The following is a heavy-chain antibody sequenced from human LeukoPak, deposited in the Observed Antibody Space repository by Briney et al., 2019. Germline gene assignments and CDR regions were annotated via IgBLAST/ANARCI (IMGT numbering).Heavy chain of an antibody. J-gene: IGHJ4*02. V-gene: IGHV4-34*01. CDR1: GGSFSGYY. CDR2: INHSGSS. CDR3: ARSGTYQHSSSYDY. D-gene: IGHD6-13*01. Sequence: PSETLSLTCAVYGGSFSGYYWSWIRQPPGKGLEWIGEINHSGSSNYNPSLKSRVTISVDTSKNQFSLKLSSVTAADTAVYYCARSGTYQHSSSYDYWGQGTLDTVSS.